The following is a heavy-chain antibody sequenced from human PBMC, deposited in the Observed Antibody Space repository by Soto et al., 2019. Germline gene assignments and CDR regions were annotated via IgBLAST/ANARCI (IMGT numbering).Heavy chain of an antibody. CDR3: TTAPIGADAYEM. J-gene: IGHJ3*02. CDR1: GFTFTNAW. Sequence: PGGSLRLSCAASGFTFTNAWMSWVRQAPGKGLEWVGRIMSKSDGGTTDYAAPVKGRFTISRDDSKNTLFLQMNSLKTEDTAVYYCTTAPIGADAYEMWGQGTMLIVSS. D-gene: IGHD1-26*01. V-gene: IGHV3-15*01. CDR2: IMSKSDGGTT.